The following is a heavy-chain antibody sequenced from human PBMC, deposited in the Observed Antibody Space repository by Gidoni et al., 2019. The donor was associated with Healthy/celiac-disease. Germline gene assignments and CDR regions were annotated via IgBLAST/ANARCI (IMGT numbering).Heavy chain of an antibody. CDR3: AHKNMTVTFFVWFDP. CDR1: GFALSTSGVG. D-gene: IGHD4-17*01. V-gene: IGHV2-5*01. J-gene: IGHJ5*02. CDR2: IYWNDDK. Sequence: QITLKESGPTLVKPTQTLTLTSTFSGFALSTSGVGVGWIRQPPGKALEWLALIYWNDDKRYSPYLKSRLTITKDTSNIQVVLTMTNMDPVDTATCYCAHKNMTVTFFVWFDPWGQGTLVTISS.